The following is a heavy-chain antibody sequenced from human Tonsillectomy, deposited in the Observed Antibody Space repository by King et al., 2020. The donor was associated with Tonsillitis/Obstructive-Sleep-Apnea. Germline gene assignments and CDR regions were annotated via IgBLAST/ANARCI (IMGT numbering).Heavy chain of an antibody. CDR2: IYYSGST. CDR3: ARGRGGYWYFDL. D-gene: IGHD3-16*01. CDR1: GGSISSYY. Sequence: QLQESGPGLVKPSETLSLTCTVSGGSISSYYWSWIRQPPGKGLEWIGYIYYSGSTNYNPFLKSRVTISVDTSKNQFSLKLSSVTAADTAVYYCARGRGGYWYFDLWGRGTLVTVSS. J-gene: IGHJ2*01. V-gene: IGHV4-59*08.